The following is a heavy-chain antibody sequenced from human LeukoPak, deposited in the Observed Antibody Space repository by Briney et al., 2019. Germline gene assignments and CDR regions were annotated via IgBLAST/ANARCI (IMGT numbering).Heavy chain of an antibody. CDR3: TRGMNWAYYFDY. Sequence: ASVKVSRKASGYTFTGYYMHWVRQAPGQGLEWMGWINPNSGGTNYAQKFQGRVTMTRDTSISTAYMELSRLRSDDTAVYYCTRGMNWAYYFDYWGQGTLVTVSS. CDR1: GYTFTGYY. D-gene: IGHD7-27*01. CDR2: INPNSGGT. J-gene: IGHJ4*02. V-gene: IGHV1-2*02.